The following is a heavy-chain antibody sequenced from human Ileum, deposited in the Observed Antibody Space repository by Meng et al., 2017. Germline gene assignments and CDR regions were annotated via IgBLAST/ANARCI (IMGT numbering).Heavy chain of an antibody. V-gene: IGHV4-61*01. CDR3: ARDSGWFDR. J-gene: IGHJ5*02. CDR2: IYYSGSI. CDR1: GGSVSSGLYY. Sequence: HVPLKDADPGLGRPSETLSLTCTFAGGSVSSGLYYWSWIRQPPGKGLEWIGYIYYSGSINYNPSLKSRVTISVDTSKNQFSLNLSSVTAADTAVYYCARDSGWFDRWGQGTLVTVSS.